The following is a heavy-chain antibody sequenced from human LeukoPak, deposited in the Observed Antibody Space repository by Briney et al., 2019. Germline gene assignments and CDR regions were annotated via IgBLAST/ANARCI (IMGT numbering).Heavy chain of an antibody. CDR1: GFTSSSYS. J-gene: IGHJ6*03. CDR3: ARASWDYYMDV. V-gene: IGHV3-48*04. CDR2: ISSSSSTI. D-gene: IGHD1-26*01. Sequence: PGGSLRLSCAASGFTSSSYSMNWVRQAPGKGLEWVSYISSSSSTIYYADSVKGRFTISRDNAKNSLCLQMNSLRAEDTAVYYCARASWDYYMDVWGKGTTVTVSS.